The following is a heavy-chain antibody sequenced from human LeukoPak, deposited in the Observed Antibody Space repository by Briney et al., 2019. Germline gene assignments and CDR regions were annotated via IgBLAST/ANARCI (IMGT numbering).Heavy chain of an antibody. CDR2: ISGSGAST. D-gene: IGHD1-26*01. V-gene: IGHV3-23*01. CDR3: AKDVGKWESLHFFDY. J-gene: IGHJ4*02. CDR1: GFTLSTNA. Sequence: GGSLRLSCLTSGFTLSTNAMSWVRQAPGKGLEWISGISGSGASTYYADSVKGRFTISRDDSRNTLYLQMNSLRGDDTAVYYCAKDVGKWESLHFFDYWGQGTLVTVPS.